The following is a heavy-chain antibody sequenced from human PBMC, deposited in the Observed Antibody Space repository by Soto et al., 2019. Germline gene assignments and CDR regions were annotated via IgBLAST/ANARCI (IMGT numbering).Heavy chain of an antibody. V-gene: IGHV3-74*01. CDR3: ARGDPLGDAFDF. CDR1: GFSFSSKY. J-gene: IGHJ3*01. Sequence: EVQLVASGGGLVQPGGSLRLSCAASGFSFSSKYMHWVRQISGKGLMWVSRINNDGSSTIYADSVKGRFTISRDNAENTVYLQMNSLRAEDTAVYFCARGDPLGDAFDFWGQGTMVDVSS. CDR2: INNDGSST. D-gene: IGHD7-27*01.